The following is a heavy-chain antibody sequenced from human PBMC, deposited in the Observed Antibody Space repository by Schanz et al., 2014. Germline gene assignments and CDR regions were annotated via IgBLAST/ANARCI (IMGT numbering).Heavy chain of an antibody. Sequence: QVQLVESGGGVVQPGRSLRLSCAGSGFSFSGFGMHWVRQAPGKGPEWVAFIEYDEKNEYYADSVKGRFSISRDNSKNTLYLQMNSLRSEDTAVYYCTRDRGALINHNDALDLWGQGTMVSVSS. CDR1: GFSFSGFG. D-gene: IGHD3-16*01. V-gene: IGHV3-30*03. J-gene: IGHJ3*01. CDR3: TRDRGALINHNDALDL. CDR2: IEYDEKNE.